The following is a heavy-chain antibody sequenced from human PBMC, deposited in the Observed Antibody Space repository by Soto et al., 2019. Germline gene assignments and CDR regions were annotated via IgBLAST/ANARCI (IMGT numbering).Heavy chain of an antibody. J-gene: IGHJ6*02. CDR2: ISYDGSNK. Sequence: GGSLTLSCAASGVTFNSYGMHWVRQAPGKGLEWVVVISYDGSNKYYVDSVKGRFTISRDNAKNSLYLQMNSLRAEDTAVYYCARDRYSYYDFWSGSLPYYYYGMDVWGQGTTVTVSS. D-gene: IGHD3-3*01. CDR3: ARDRYSYYDFWSGSLPYYYYGMDV. V-gene: IGHV3-30*03. CDR1: GVTFNSYG.